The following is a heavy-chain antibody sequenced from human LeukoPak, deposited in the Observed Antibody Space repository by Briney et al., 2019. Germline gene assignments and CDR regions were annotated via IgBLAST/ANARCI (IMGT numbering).Heavy chain of an antibody. Sequence: ASVKVSCKASGYTFTSYYMHRVRQAPGQGLEWMGIINPSGGSTSYAQKFQGRVTMTRDTSTSTVYMELSSLRSEDTAVYYCARARYYYDSSGYYSRYYFDYWGQGTLVTVSS. J-gene: IGHJ4*02. CDR3: ARARYYYDSSGYYSRYYFDY. V-gene: IGHV1-46*01. CDR2: INPSGGST. CDR1: GYTFTSYY. D-gene: IGHD3-22*01.